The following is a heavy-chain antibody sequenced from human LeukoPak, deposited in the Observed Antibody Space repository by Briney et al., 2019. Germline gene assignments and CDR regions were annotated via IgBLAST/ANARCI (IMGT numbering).Heavy chain of an antibody. Sequence: SETLSLTCTVSGGSISPYYWSWIRKPPGKGLEWIGYIYYSGTTNYNPSLKSRVTMSVDTSNNHLSLRLTSVTAADTALYYCARGYGSGSYYGDWGQGTLVTVSS. CDR1: GGSISPYY. CDR3: ARGYGSGSYYGD. V-gene: IGHV4-59*08. D-gene: IGHD3-10*01. J-gene: IGHJ4*02. CDR2: IYYSGTT.